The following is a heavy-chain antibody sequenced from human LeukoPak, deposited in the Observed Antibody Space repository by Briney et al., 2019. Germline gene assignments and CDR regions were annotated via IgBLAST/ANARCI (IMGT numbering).Heavy chain of an antibody. CDR1: GFSFSTYA. CDR2: ISYDGYNK. V-gene: IGHV3-30-3*01. Sequence: GGSLRLSCAASGFSFSTYAMHWVRQAPGKGLEWVAVISYDGYNKYYADSVKGRFTISRDNSKNTLYLQMNSLSAEDTAMYYCARDNYYGSGSYPYYYYYGMDVWGQGTTVTVSS. J-gene: IGHJ6*02. D-gene: IGHD3-10*01. CDR3: ARDNYYGSGSYPYYYYYGMDV.